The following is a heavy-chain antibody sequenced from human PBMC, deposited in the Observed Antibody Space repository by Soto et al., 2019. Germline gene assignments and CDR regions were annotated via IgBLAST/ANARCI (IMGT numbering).Heavy chain of an antibody. CDR2: ISWDSSTI. CDR1: GFTFDNCG. V-gene: IGHV3-9*01. Sequence: EVQLVESGGGLVQPGRSLRLSCAASGFTFDNCGMHWVRQAPGKGLECVAGISWDSSTIGYADSVKGRFIISRDDAKNSLYLQMDSQRGEDTALYYCVQGRYPTMATPLDHWGQGTQVIVSS. CDR3: VQGRYPTMATPLDH. D-gene: IGHD2-15*01. J-gene: IGHJ4*02.